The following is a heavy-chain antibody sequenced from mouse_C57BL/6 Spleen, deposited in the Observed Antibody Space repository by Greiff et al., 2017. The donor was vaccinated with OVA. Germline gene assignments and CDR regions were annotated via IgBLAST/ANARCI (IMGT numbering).Heavy chain of an antibody. V-gene: IGHV4-1*01. CDR1: GIDFSRYW. Sequence: AAPGIDFSRYWMSWVRRAPGKGLEWIGEINPDSSTINYAPSLKDKFIISRDNAKNTLYLQMSKVRSEDTALYYCARRDYDGYWYFDVWGTGTTVTVSS. CDR3: ARRDYDGYWYFDV. J-gene: IGHJ1*03. CDR2: INPDSSTI. D-gene: IGHD2-4*01.